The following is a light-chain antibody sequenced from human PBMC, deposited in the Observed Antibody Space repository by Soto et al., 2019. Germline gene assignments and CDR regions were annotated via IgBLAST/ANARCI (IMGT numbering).Light chain of an antibody. Sequence: EIVMTQSPATLSVSPGERATLSCRASQSVDSKLAWYQQKPGQGPRLLIYGASSRATGIPARFSGRGSGTEFPLTLSSRQSEDFAVYYCQHYSTWLWTFGQGTKVEIK. CDR2: GAS. CDR3: QHYSTWLWT. CDR1: QSVDSK. J-gene: IGKJ1*01. V-gene: IGKV3-15*01.